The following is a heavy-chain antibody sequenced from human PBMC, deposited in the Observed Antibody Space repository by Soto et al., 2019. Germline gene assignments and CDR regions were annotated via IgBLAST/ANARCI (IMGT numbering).Heavy chain of an antibody. D-gene: IGHD1-26*01. CDR3: ARGNGGSYAWLDP. Sequence: ASVKVSCKASGYTFTSYHSNWVRQTTGQGLEWMGWMIPNSGNTGYAQKFQGRLTMTRNTSISTAYMELSSLRSEDTAVYYCARGNGGSYAWLDPWGQGTLVTVSS. V-gene: IGHV1-8*01. J-gene: IGHJ5*02. CDR1: GYTFTSYH. CDR2: MIPNSGNT.